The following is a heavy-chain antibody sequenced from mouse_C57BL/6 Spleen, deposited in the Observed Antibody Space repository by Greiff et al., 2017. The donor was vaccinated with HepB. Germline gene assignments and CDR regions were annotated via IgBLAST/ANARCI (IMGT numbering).Heavy chain of an antibody. V-gene: IGHV1-52*01. Sequence: VQLQQSGAELVRPGSSVKLSCKASGYTFTSYWMHWVKQRPIQGLEWIGNIDPSDSETHYNQKFKDKATLTVDKSSSTAYMQLSSLTSEDSAVYYCARVGYYVGNLAYWGQGTLVTVSA. J-gene: IGHJ3*01. CDR3: ARVGYYVGNLAY. D-gene: IGHD2-3*01. CDR2: IDPSDSET. CDR1: GYTFTSYW.